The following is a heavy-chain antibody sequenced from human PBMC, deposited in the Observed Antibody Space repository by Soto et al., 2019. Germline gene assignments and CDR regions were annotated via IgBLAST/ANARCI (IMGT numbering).Heavy chain of an antibody. V-gene: IGHV1-69*06. D-gene: IGHD6-19*01. CDR1: GGTFSSYA. J-gene: IGHJ5*01. CDR3: ASRLGYSSGWYFCFGS. Sequence: QVQLVQSGAEVKKPGSSVNVSCKASGGTFSSYAISWVRQAPGQGLEWMGGLIPIFGTANYAQKFQGRFTMTADKSTSTASTELGRLRSEDTAVYYCASRLGYSSGWYFCFGSWGQGTLVTVSS. CDR2: LIPIFGTA.